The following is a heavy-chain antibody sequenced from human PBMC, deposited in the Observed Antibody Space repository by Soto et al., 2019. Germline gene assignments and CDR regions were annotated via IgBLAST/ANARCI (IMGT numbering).Heavy chain of an antibody. CDR2: ISGSGSTI. CDR3: ARDGSGEDCSGGKVYYFDY. V-gene: IGHV3-11*01. Sequence: QVQVVESGGGLVKPGGSLRLSCAASGFTFSDFFMSWVRQAPGKGLEWIAYISGSGSTIRYADSVKGRITISRDNAKNSVSLQMNSLRAEDTAVYYCARDGSGEDCSGGKVYYFDYWGLGTLVTVSS. CDR1: GFTFSDFF. J-gene: IGHJ4*02. D-gene: IGHD2-15*01.